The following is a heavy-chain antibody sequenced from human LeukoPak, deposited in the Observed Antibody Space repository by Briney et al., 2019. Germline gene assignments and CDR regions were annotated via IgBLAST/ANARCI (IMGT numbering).Heavy chain of an antibody. CDR3: ARVRVVPAASTYYYYGMDV. CDR1: GGSFSGYY. Sequence: SETLSLTCAVYGGSFSGYYWSWIRQPPGKGLEWIGEINHSGSTIYNPSLKSRVTISVDTSKNQFSLKLSSVTAADTAVYYCARVRVVPAASTYYYYGMDVWGQGTTVTVSS. J-gene: IGHJ6*02. D-gene: IGHD2-2*01. CDR2: INHSGST. V-gene: IGHV4-34*01.